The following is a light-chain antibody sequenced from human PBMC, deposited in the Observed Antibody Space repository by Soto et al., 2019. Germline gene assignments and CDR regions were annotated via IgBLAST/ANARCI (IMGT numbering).Light chain of an antibody. Sequence: DVQMTQSPSTLSASVGDSVTITCRASQTISSWLAWYQQKPGKAPKLLIYDASILESGVPSRFSGSGSGTDFTLKISRVEAEDVGVYYCMQGTHWPRTFGQGTKVEIK. CDR3: MQGTHWPRT. CDR2: DAS. CDR1: QTISSW. V-gene: IGKV1-5*01. J-gene: IGKJ1*01.